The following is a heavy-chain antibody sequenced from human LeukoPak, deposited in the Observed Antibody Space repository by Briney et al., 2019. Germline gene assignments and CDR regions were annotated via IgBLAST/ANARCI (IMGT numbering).Heavy chain of an antibody. CDR1: GFTFSSYN. CDR2: ISSSSSSI. CDR3: ARDRGGADDFWSGYYTGYFDY. D-gene: IGHD3-3*01. J-gene: IGHJ4*02. Sequence: GGSLRLSCAASGFTFSSYNMNWVRQAPGKGLEWVSYISSSSSSIYYVDSVKGRFTISRDNAKNSLYLQMNSLRAEDTAVYYCARDRGGADDFWSGYYTGYFDYWGQGALVTVSS. V-gene: IGHV3-48*01.